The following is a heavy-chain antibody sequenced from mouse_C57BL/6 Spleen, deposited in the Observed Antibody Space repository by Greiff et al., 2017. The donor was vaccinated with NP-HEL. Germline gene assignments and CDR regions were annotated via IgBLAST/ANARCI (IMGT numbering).Heavy chain of an antibody. CDR3: ARRTTVRGYFDV. V-gene: IGHV1-18*01. J-gene: IGHJ1*03. CDR1: GYTFTDYN. D-gene: IGHD1-1*01. CDR2: INPNNGGT. Sequence: EVKLVESGPELVKPGASVKIPCKASGYTFTDYNMDWVKQSHGKSLEWIGDINPNNGGTIYNQKFKGKATLTVDKSSSTAYMELRSLTSEDTAVYYCARRTTVRGYFDVWGTGTTVTVSS.